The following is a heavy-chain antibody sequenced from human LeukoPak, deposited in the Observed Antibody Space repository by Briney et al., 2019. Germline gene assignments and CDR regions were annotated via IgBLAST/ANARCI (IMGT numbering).Heavy chain of an antibody. V-gene: IGHV3-23*01. Sequence: GGSLRLSCAASGFTFSSCGMSWVRQAPGKGLEWVSAISGSGGSTYYADSVKGRFTISRDNSKNTLYLQMNSLRAEDTAVYYCASIRYGRNDYWGQGTLVTVSS. D-gene: IGHD4-17*01. CDR3: ASIRYGRNDY. J-gene: IGHJ4*02. CDR1: GFTFSSCG. CDR2: ISGSGGST.